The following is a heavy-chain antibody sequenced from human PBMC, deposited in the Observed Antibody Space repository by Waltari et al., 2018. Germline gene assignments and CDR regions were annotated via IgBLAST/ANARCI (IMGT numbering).Heavy chain of an antibody. Sequence: EAQLVESGGVMVQPGGSLRLSCAASGFTFDVNAMHWVRQAPGKGLEWVSFINLDGSSTYYGDSVKGRFNLSRDNNKTSLYLQMNSLRAEDTALYYCARGGYESSGYYIDSWGQGTLVTVSS. J-gene: IGHJ5*01. V-gene: IGHV3-43D*03. CDR1: GFTFDVNA. CDR2: INLDGSST. CDR3: ARGGYESSGYYIDS. D-gene: IGHD3-22*01.